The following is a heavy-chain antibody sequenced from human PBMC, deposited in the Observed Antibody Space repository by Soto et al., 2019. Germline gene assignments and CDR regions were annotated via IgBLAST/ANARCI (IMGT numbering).Heavy chain of an antibody. V-gene: IGHV5-51*01. D-gene: IGHD1-1*01. Sequence: GESLKISCNGSGYTFTSYWIGWVRQMPGKGLEWMGIIYPGDLDIRYSPSFQGQVTISADKSISTAYLQWSSLKASDTAMYYCARGNRYDYSDYWGQGTLVTVSS. CDR1: GYTFTSYW. CDR2: IYPGDLDI. J-gene: IGHJ4*02. CDR3: ARGNRYDYSDY.